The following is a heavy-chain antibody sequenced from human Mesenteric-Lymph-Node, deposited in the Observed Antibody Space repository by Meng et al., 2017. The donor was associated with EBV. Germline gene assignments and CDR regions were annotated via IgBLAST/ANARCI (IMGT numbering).Heavy chain of an antibody. CDR2: INVGKGDT. D-gene: IGHD6-19*01. CDR1: GYTFTSYA. Sequence: VQLVQSGAEVKKPGASVKVSCKASGYTFTSYAMHWVRQAPGQRLEWMGWINVGKGDTKYSQKFQGRVTITRDTSASTAYMELSSLRSEDTAVYYCARDSSGDSRFFDPWGQGTLVTVSS. J-gene: IGHJ5*02. CDR3: ARDSSGDSRFFDP. V-gene: IGHV1-3*01.